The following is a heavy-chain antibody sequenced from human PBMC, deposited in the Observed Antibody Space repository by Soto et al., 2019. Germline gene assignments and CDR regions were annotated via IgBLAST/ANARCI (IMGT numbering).Heavy chain of an antibody. Sequence: VQLVQSGAEVKKPGASVKVSCKASGYPFTTYPIHWVRQAPGQRLEWMGWINAGSGNTKYSQKCQGRVTLSRDTSASTAYMEVSSLRSEDTAVYYWATASPLCVGEFGGCYFQHWGQGTLVTVSS. CDR2: INAGSGNT. V-gene: IGHV1-3*01. J-gene: IGHJ1*01. CDR1: GYPFTTYP. D-gene: IGHD2-21*01. CDR3: ATASPLCVGEFGGCYFQH.